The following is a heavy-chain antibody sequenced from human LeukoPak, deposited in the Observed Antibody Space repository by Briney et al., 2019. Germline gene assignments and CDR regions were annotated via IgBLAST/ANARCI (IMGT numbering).Heavy chain of an antibody. Sequence: GGSLRLSCAASGFTFSSYSMNWVRQAPGKGLEWVSAISGSGGSTYYADSVKGRFTISRDNSKNTLYLQMNSLRAEDTAVYYCAKDGVYSSSPPFDYWGQGTLVTVSS. CDR1: GFTFSSYS. V-gene: IGHV3-23*01. CDR3: AKDGVYSSSPPFDY. D-gene: IGHD6-6*01. J-gene: IGHJ4*02. CDR2: ISGSGGST.